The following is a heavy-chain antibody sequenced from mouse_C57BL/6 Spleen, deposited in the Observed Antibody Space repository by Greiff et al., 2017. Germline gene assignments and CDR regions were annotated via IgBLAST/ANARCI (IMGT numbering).Heavy chain of an antibody. J-gene: IGHJ3*01. D-gene: IGHD2-3*01. CDR2: IDPSDSYT. Sequence: QVQLQQPGAELVMPGASVKLSCKASGYTFTSYWMHWVKQRTGQGLEWIGEIDPSDSYTNYNQKFKGKSTLTVDKSSSTAYLQLSSLTSEDSAVYYCARNYDGDLGGFAYWGQGTLVTVSA. V-gene: IGHV1-69*01. CDR3: ARNYDGDLGGFAY. CDR1: GYTFTSYW.